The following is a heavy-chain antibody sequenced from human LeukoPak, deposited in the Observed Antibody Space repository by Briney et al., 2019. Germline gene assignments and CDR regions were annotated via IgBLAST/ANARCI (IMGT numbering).Heavy chain of an antibody. V-gene: IGHV3-7*01. J-gene: IGHJ6*03. Sequence: GGSLRLSCAASGFTFSSYWMSWVRQAPGKGLEWVANIKQNGSEKYYVDSVKGRFTISRDNAKNSLYLQMNSLRAEDTAVYYCARADNQYYYDSSGYHNYYYYMDVWGKGTTVTVSS. D-gene: IGHD3-22*01. CDR1: GFTFSSYW. CDR2: IKQNGSEK. CDR3: ARADNQYYYDSSGYHNYYYYMDV.